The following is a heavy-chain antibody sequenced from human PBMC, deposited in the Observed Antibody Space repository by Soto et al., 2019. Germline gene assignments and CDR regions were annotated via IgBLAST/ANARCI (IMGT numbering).Heavy chain of an antibody. D-gene: IGHD6-13*01. Sequence: QVQLVESGGGVVQPGRSLRLSCAASGFTFSSYAMHWVRQAPGKGLEWVAVISYDGSNKYHADSVKGRFTISRDNSKNTLYLQMNSLRAEDTAVYYCARDAIAAAGTRYFDYWGQGTLVTVSS. CDR3: ARDAIAAAGTRYFDY. J-gene: IGHJ4*02. V-gene: IGHV3-30-3*01. CDR2: ISYDGSNK. CDR1: GFTFSSYA.